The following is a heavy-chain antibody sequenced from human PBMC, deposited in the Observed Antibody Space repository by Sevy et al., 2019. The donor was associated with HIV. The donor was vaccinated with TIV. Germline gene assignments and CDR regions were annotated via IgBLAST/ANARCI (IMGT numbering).Heavy chain of an antibody. D-gene: IGHD2-8*02. J-gene: IGHJ6*02. V-gene: IGHV3-15*01. CDR1: GFTFTHAW. Sequence: GGSLRLSCTASGFTFTHAWMSWVRQAPGKGLEWVGRIKSTPDGGTTDYAAPVKGRFTISRDDSKNTLYLQMNSLKTEDTAVYYCSTDPIIVLLVTDGMDVWGQGTTVTVPS. CDR2: IKSTPDGGTT. CDR3: STDPIIVLLVTDGMDV.